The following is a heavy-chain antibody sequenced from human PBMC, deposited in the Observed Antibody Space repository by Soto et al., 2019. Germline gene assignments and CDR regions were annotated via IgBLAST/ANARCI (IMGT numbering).Heavy chain of an antibody. CDR1: GGSISSYY. J-gene: IGHJ6*03. Sequence: SETLSLTCTVSGGSISSYYWSWIRQPPGKGLEWIGYIYYSGSTNYNPSLKSRGTISVDTSKNQFSLKLSSVTAADTAVYYCARHVRLRRDFWSGYYQPLYMDVWGKGTTVTVSS. CDR3: ARHVRLRRDFWSGYYQPLYMDV. V-gene: IGHV4-59*08. D-gene: IGHD3-3*01. CDR2: IYYSGST.